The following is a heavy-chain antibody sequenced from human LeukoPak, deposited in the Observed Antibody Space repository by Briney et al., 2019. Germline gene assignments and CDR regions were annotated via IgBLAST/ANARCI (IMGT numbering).Heavy chain of an antibody. J-gene: IGHJ3*02. CDR2: IYHSGST. D-gene: IGHD6-6*01. V-gene: IGHV4-38-2*01. Sequence: PSETLSLTCAVSGYSITSGYYWGWIRQPPGKGLEWIGSIYHSGSTYYNPSLKSRVAISVDTSKNHFSLKLSSVTAADTAVYYCARNITHKAARPMKSNAFDIWGQGTMVTVSS. CDR1: GYSITSGYY. CDR3: ARNITHKAARPMKSNAFDI.